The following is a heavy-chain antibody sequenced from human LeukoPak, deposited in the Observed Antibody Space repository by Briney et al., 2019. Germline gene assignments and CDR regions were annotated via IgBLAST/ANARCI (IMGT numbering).Heavy chain of an antibody. Sequence: ASVKVSCKASGYTFTCYYMHWVRQATGQGLEWMGWMNPNSGNTGYAQKFQGRVTITRNTSISTAYMELSSLRSEDTAVYYCARSLGYCSSTSCYLGFDYWGQGTLVTVSS. CDR3: ARSLGYCSSTSCYLGFDY. CDR1: GYTFTCYY. D-gene: IGHD2-2*01. V-gene: IGHV1-8*03. J-gene: IGHJ4*02. CDR2: MNPNSGNT.